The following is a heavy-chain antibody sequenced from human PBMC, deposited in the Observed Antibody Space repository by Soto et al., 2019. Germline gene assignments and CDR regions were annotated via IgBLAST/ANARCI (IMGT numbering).Heavy chain of an antibody. Sequence: EVQLVESGGGLVKPGGSLRLYCAASGFTFSSYSMNWVRQAPGKGLEWFSSINSSSSYIYYADSVKGRFTISRDNAKNSLYLQMNSLRAEDTAVYYCARGDMGFDCWGQGTLVTVSS. CDR3: ARGDMGFDC. CDR1: GFTFSSYS. V-gene: IGHV3-21*01. CDR2: INSSSSYI. D-gene: IGHD2-15*01. J-gene: IGHJ4*02.